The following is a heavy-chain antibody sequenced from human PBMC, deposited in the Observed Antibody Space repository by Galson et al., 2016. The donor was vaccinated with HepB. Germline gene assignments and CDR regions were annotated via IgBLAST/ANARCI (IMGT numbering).Heavy chain of an antibody. CDR2: IKPDGSGG. J-gene: IGHJ6*02. D-gene: IGHD5-24*01. CDR3: ARDPMATRYYYYGMDV. CDR1: GFIFSSSW. V-gene: IGHV3-7*03. Sequence: SLRLSCAASGFIFSSSWMSWVRQAPGKGLEWVANIKPDGSGGYFLDSLKGRFTVSRDNSKNTLYLQMNSLRAEDTAVYYCARDPMATRYYYYGMDVWGQGTTVTVSS.